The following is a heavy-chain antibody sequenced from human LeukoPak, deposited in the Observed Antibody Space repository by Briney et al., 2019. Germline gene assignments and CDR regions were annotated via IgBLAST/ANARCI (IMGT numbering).Heavy chain of an antibody. CDR1: GFIVNSYV. J-gene: IGHJ5*02. Sequence: GGSPRLSCAASGFIVNSYVMSWVRQAPGKGLAWVSLIYSDGVTQYADSVKGRFTISRDNSKNTLYLQMNSLRDEDTAVYFCARDRAEGKTWVEFDPWGQGTLVTVSS. CDR3: ARDRAEGKTWVEFDP. CDR2: IYSDGVT. V-gene: IGHV3-66*02.